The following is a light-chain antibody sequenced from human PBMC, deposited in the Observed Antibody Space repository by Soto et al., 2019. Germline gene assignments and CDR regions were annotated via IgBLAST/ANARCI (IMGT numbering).Light chain of an antibody. CDR2: DAS. V-gene: IGKV3-11*01. CDR3: QQRSNWPPIT. CDR1: QNISSY. J-gene: IGKJ5*01. Sequence: PGERATLSCRASQNISSYLAWYQQKPGQAPRLLIYDASNRATGIPARFSGSGSGTDFTLTINSLEPADFAVYYCQQRSNWPPITFGQGTRLEIK.